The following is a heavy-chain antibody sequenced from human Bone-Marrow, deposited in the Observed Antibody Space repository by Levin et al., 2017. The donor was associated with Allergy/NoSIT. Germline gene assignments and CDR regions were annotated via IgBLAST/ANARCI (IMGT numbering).Heavy chain of an antibody. D-gene: IGHD3-16*01. CDR2: VSGSAGST. Sequence: PSQTLSLTCAASGFTFSSSALTWVRQAPGKGLEWVSTVSGSAGSTYYANSVKGRFTISGDNSKNTLYLQMNSLRAEDTAVYYCAKSALTSYAFGWFDSWGQGTLVTVSS. CDR1: GFTFSSSA. CDR3: AKSALTSYAFGWFDS. J-gene: IGHJ5*01. V-gene: IGHV3-23*01.